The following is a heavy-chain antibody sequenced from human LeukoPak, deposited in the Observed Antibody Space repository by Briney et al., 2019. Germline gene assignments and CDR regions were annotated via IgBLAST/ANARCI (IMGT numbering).Heavy chain of an antibody. CDR1: GGSVSSDSYY. D-gene: IGHD3-10*01. V-gene: IGHV4-61*01. J-gene: IGHJ5*02. CDR2: IYYSGSA. CDR3: TRFLWFGGPFDP. Sequence: SETLSLTCTVSGGSVSSDSYYWNWVRQPPGKGLEWIGYIYYSGSANNNPSLKSRVSISVETSKNQFSLQLSSVTAADAAVYYCTRFLWFGGPFDPWGQGTLVTVSS.